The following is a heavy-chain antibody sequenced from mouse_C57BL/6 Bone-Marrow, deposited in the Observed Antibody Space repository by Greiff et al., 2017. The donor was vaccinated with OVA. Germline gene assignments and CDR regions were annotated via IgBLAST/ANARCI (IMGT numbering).Heavy chain of an antibody. CDR2: IDPSDSYT. D-gene: IGHD1-1*01. V-gene: IGHV1-50*01. CDR1: GYTFTSYW. J-gene: IGHJ1*03. CDR3: ARRRYYGSSYWYFDV. Sequence: QVQLQQPGAELVKPGASVKLSCKASGYTFTSYWMPWVKQRPGQGLEWIGEIDPSDSYTNYNQKFKGKATLTVDTSSSTAYMQLSSLTSEDSAVYYCARRRYYGSSYWYFDVWGTGTTVTVSS.